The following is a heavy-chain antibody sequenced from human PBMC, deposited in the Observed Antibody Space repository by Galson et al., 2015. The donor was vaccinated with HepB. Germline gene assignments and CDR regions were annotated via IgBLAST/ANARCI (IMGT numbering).Heavy chain of an antibody. CDR2: TYYRSKWYN. CDR3: ARGSLSSGWYRHYYYYYGTDV. Sequence: CAISGDSVSSNSAAWNWIRQSPSRGLEWLGRTYYRSKWYNDYAVSVKSRITINPDTSKNQFSLQLNSVTPEDTAVYYCARGSLSSGWYRHYYYYYGTDVWGQGTTVTVSS. D-gene: IGHD6-19*01. J-gene: IGHJ6*02. V-gene: IGHV6-1*01. CDR1: GDSVSSNSAA.